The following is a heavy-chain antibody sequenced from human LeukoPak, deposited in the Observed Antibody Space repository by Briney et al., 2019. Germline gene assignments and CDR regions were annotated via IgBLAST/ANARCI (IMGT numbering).Heavy chain of an antibody. CDR3: ARRYSGSYYPEYFDY. CDR1: GYSFTNYW. CDR2: IWPDDSDT. Sequence: GESLKISCKGSGYSFTNYWIGWVRQMPGKGLEWMGIIWPDDSDTRYSPSFQGQVTISADKSNSIVYLQWTSLKASDTAMYYCARRYSGSYYPEYFDYWGQGTLVTVSS. D-gene: IGHD1-26*01. V-gene: IGHV5-51*01. J-gene: IGHJ4*02.